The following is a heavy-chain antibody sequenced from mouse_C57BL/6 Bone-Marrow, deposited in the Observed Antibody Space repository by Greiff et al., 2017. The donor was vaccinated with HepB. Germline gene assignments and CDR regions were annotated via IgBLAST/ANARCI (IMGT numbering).Heavy chain of an antibody. Sequence: LQESGAELARPGASVKMSCKASGYTFTSYTMHWVKQRPGQGLEWIGYINPSSGYTKYNQKFKDKATLTADKSSSTAYLQLSSLTSEDSAVYYCARELGRDYRGQGTTLTVSS. CDR2: INPSSGYT. V-gene: IGHV1-4*01. CDR1: GYTFTSYT. CDR3: ARELGRDY. D-gene: IGHD4-1*01. J-gene: IGHJ2*01.